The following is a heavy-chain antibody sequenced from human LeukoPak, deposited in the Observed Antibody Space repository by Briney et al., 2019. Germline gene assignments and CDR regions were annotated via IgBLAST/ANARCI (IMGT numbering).Heavy chain of an antibody. J-gene: IGHJ4*02. CDR1: GYTFTSYG. V-gene: IGHV1-18*01. D-gene: IGHD3-10*01. Sequence: ASETVSRQASGYTFTSYGISWVGQAPRQGREWVGGIRAYNGNTTYEQQCQGRVTMTSDLSTSTAYTEQRSLMSDATAVYYYARLLWFGESNYFDYWGQGTLVTVSS. CDR3: ARLLWFGESNYFDY. CDR2: IRAYNGNT.